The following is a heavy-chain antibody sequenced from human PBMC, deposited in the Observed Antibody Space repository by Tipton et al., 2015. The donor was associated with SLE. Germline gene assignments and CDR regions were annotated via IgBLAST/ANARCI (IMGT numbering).Heavy chain of an antibody. CDR2: IYHSGST. CDR3: ALRGHDAFDI. CDR1: GYSISSGYY. J-gene: IGHJ3*02. Sequence: TLSLTCTVSGYSISSGYYWGWIRQPPGKGLEWIGSIYHSGSTYYNPSLKSRVTISVDRSKNQFSLKLSSVTAADTAVYYCALRGHDAFDIWGQGTMVTVSS. D-gene: IGHD3-16*01. V-gene: IGHV4-38-2*02.